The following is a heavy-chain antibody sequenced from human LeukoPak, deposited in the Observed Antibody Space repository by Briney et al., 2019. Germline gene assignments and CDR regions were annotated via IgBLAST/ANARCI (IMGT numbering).Heavy chain of an antibody. Sequence: GASVKVSCKASGYTFTSYYMHWVRQAPGQGLEWMGIINPSGGSTSYAQKFQGRVTMTRDMSTSTVYMELSSLRSEDTAVYYCARDAPSRYCSGGSCYPTPYYYYYMDVWGKGTTVTVSS. J-gene: IGHJ6*03. V-gene: IGHV1-46*01. CDR3: ARDAPSRYCSGGSCYPTPYYYYYMDV. D-gene: IGHD2-15*01. CDR1: GYTFTSYY. CDR2: INPSGGST.